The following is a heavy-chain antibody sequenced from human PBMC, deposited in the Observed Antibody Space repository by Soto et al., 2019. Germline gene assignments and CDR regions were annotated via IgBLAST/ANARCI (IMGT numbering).Heavy chain of an antibody. Sequence: GGSLRLSCAASGFTFGSYWMSWVRQAPGKGLEWVANIKQDGSEKYYVDSVKGRFTISRDNAKNSLYLQMNSLRAEDTAVYYCARSAPQPAAISVASYIWGQGTMVTVSS. CDR2: IKQDGSEK. V-gene: IGHV3-7*01. D-gene: IGHD2-2*01. CDR3: ARSAPQPAAISVASYI. J-gene: IGHJ3*02. CDR1: GFTFGSYW.